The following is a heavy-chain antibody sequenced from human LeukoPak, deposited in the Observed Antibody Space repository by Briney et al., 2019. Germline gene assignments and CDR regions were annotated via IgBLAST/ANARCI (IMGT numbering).Heavy chain of an antibody. V-gene: IGHV4-34*01. J-gene: IGHJ4*02. Sequence: SETLSLTCAVYGGSFSGYYWSWIRQPPGKGLEWIGEINHSGSTNYNPSLKSRVTISVDKSKNQCSLRLSSVTAADTAVYYCAERVTTRLPFRYWGQGTLVTVSS. D-gene: IGHD4-17*01. CDR2: INHSGST. CDR1: GGSFSGYY. CDR3: AERVTTRLPFRY.